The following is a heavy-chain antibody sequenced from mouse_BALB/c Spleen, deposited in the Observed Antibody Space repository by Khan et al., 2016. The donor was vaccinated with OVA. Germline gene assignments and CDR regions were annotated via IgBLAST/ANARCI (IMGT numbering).Heavy chain of an antibody. Sequence: QVQLQQSGPGLVQPSQSLSITCTVSGFSLTNYGVHWVRQSPGKGLEWLGLIWSGGSTDYNAAFISRLSISKDNSKSQVFFKMNSLQANDTAIYYCARNYDYDEGLAYGGQGTLVTVSA. J-gene: IGHJ3*01. CDR1: GFSLTNYG. CDR2: IWSGGST. CDR3: ARNYDYDEGLAY. V-gene: IGHV2-2*02. D-gene: IGHD2-4*01.